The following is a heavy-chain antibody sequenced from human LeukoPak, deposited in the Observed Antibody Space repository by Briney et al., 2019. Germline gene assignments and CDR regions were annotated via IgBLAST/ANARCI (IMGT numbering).Heavy chain of an antibody. D-gene: IGHD3-10*01. CDR1: GYTFTSYD. J-gene: IGHJ5*02. V-gene: IGHV1-8*01. CDR2: MNPNSGNT. Sequence: ASVKVSCKASGYTFTSYDINWVRQATGQGLEYMGWMNPNSGNTGYAQKFQGRVAMTRNTSISTAYMELSSLRSEDTAVSYCARSRFGELAWFDPWGQGTLVTVSS. CDR3: ARSRFGELAWFDP.